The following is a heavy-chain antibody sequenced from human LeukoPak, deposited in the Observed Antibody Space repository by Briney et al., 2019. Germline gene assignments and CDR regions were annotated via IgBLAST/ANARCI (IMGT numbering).Heavy chain of an antibody. CDR1: GGTFSSYA. CDR2: IIPIFGTA. J-gene: IGHJ3*02. V-gene: IGHV1-69*01. Sequence: SVKVSCKASGGTFSSYAISWVRQAPGQGLEWMGGIIPIFGTANYAQKFQGRVTITADESTSTAYMELSSLRSEDTAVYYCARGDVGPAANRADAFDIWGQGTMVTVSS. CDR3: ARGDVGPAANRADAFDI. D-gene: IGHD2-2*01.